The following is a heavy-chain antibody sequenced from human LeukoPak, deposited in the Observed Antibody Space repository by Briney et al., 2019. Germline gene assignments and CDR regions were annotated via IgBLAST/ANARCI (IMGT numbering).Heavy chain of an antibody. CDR2: IWYDGSNK. J-gene: IGHJ4*02. D-gene: IGHD3-22*01. V-gene: IGHV3-33*01. CDR3: ASGPYYYDSSGILGS. CDR1: GFTFSSYG. Sequence: GGSLRLSCAASGFTFSSYGMHWVRQAPGKGLEWVAVIWYDGSNKYYADSVKGRFTISRDNSKNTLYLRMNSLRAEDTAVYYCASGPYYYDSSGILGSWGQGTLVTVSS.